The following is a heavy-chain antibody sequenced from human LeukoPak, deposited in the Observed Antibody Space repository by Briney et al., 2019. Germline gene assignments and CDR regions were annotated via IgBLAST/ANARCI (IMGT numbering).Heavy chain of an antibody. CDR2: ISYDGSNK. CDR1: GFTFSSYA. CDR3: ARDYSSSSGDAFDI. J-gene: IGHJ3*02. V-gene: IGHV3-30*01. Sequence: GGSLRLSCAASGFTFSSYAMHWVRQAPGKGLEWVAVISYDGSNKYYADSVKGRFTISRDNSKNTLYLQMYSLRAEDTAVYYCARDYSSSSGDAFDIWGQGTMVTVSS. D-gene: IGHD6-6*01.